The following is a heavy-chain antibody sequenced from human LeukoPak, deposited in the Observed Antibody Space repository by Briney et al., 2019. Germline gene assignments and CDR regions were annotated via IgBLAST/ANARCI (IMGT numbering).Heavy chain of an antibody. CDR1: GYTFTGYY. Sequence: SVKVSCKASGYTFTGYYMHWVRQAPGQGLEWMGWINPNSGGTNYAQKFQGRVTMTRDTSISTAYMELSRLRSEDTAVYYCARGSFSASWSFDIWGQGTMVTVSS. V-gene: IGHV1-2*02. J-gene: IGHJ3*02. CDR3: ARGSFSASWSFDI. D-gene: IGHD2-15*01. CDR2: INPNSGGT.